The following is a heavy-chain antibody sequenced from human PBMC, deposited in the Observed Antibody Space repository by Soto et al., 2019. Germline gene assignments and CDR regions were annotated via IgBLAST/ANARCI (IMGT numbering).Heavy chain of an antibody. D-gene: IGHD4-17*01. CDR2: VSGTGGSA. V-gene: IGHV3-23*01. J-gene: IGHJ4*02. CDR3: ARGSAYSDYDLEY. Sequence: GGSLRLSCAASGFTFSSYAMTWVRQAPGKGLERVSGVSGTGGSAYYADSVKGRFTISRDKSTDTLYLHMNSLRAEDTAVYYCARGSAYSDYDLEYWGQGALVTVSS. CDR1: GFTFSSYA.